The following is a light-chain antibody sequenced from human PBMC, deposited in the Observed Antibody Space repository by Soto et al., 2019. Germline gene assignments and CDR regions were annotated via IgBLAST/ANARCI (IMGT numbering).Light chain of an antibody. CDR2: GAS. J-gene: IGKJ1*01. Sequence: DIQMTQSPSTLSASVGGSVTITCRASQSVGTWVAWYQQKPGKAPKLLIYGASNLESGVPSRFSGSGSGTEFTLTITTLQPDDFATYFCQQYNRNTWSFGPGTKVEIK. V-gene: IGKV1-5*01. CDR3: QQYNRNTWS. CDR1: QSVGTW.